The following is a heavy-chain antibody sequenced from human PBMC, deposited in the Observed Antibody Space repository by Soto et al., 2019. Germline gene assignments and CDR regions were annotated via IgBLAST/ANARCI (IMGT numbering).Heavy chain of an antibody. CDR1: GFTFSSYG. D-gene: IGHD3-3*01. CDR2: ISYDGSNK. Sequence: GGSLRLSCAASGFTFSSYGMHWVRQAPGKGLEWVAVISYDGSNKYYADSVKGRFTISRDNSKNTLYLQMNSLRAEDTAVYYCAKSILPDFWSGYSYYFDYWGQGTLVTVSS. J-gene: IGHJ4*02. CDR3: AKSILPDFWSGYSYYFDY. V-gene: IGHV3-30*18.